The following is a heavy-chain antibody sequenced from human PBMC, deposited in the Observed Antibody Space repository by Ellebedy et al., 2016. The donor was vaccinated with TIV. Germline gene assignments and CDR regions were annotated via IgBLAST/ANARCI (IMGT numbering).Heavy chain of an antibody. V-gene: IGHV4-38-2*02. CDR3: AGAGY. Sequence: MPSETLSLTCTVSGYSLRNDYYWGWVRQPPGKGLVWIGTINHSGSTYYSSSLKSRVTMSVDTSKNQFSLKLSSMAAADTGVYFCAGAGYWGQGTLVTVSS. CDR2: INHSGST. CDR1: GYSLRNDYY. J-gene: IGHJ4*02.